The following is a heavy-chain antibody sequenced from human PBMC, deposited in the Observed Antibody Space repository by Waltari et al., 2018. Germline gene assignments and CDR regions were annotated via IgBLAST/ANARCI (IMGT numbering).Heavy chain of an antibody. D-gene: IGHD4-17*01. CDR1: GYTFTSYA. Sequence: QVQLVQSGAEVKKPGASVKVSCKASGYTFTSYAMHWVRQAPGQRLEWMGLINAGNGNTKYSQEFQGRVTITRDTSASTAYMELSSLRSEDMAVYYCARAGGYTGGDVDYFDYWGQGTLVTVSS. V-gene: IGHV1-3*03. J-gene: IGHJ4*02. CDR2: INAGNGNT. CDR3: ARAGGYTGGDVDYFDY.